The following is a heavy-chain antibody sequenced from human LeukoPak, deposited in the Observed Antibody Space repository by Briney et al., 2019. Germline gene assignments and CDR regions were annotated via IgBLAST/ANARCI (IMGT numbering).Heavy chain of an antibody. CDR3: ARDVYRFGEYPLGY. J-gene: IGHJ4*02. Sequence: GASVRVSCKASGYTFTSYGISWVRQAPGQGLEWMGWISAYNGNTNYAQKLQGRVTMTTDTSTSTAYMELRSLRSDDTAVYYCARDVYRFGEYPLGYWGQGTLVTVSS. CDR1: GYTFTSYG. D-gene: IGHD3-10*01. V-gene: IGHV1-18*01. CDR2: ISAYNGNT.